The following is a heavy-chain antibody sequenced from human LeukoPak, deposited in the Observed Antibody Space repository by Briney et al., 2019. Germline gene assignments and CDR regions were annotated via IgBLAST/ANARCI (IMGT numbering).Heavy chain of an antibody. CDR2: IKSNPDGGTA. V-gene: IGHV3-15*01. CDR3: TTLSYDVHY. CDR1: GFSFINAW. D-gene: IGHD3-3*01. J-gene: IGHJ4*02. Sequence: GGSLRLSCAAPGFSFINAWMTWVRQGPGKGLEWVGRIKSNPDGGTADYAAPVKGRFTISRDDSRNTLSLQVRNLRAEDTAVYYCTTLSYDVHYWGQGTLVTVSS.